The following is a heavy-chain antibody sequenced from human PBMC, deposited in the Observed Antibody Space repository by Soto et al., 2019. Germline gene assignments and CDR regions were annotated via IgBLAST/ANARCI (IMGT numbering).Heavy chain of an antibody. CDR3: AGDEFGNNWSFDP. Sequence: ASVKVSCKASGYTFTDHYMHWVRQAPGQGPEWMGWINPNSGGTNAAQKFQGRVTMTRDTSISTAYMELSRLTSDDTAVYYCAGDEFGNNWSFDPWGQGTLVTVSS. D-gene: IGHD1-20*01. CDR1: GYTFTDHY. CDR2: INPNSGGT. J-gene: IGHJ5*02. V-gene: IGHV1-2*02.